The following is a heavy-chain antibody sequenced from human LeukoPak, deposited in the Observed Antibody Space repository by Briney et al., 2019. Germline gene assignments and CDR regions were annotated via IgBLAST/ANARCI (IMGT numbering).Heavy chain of an antibody. J-gene: IGHJ4*02. D-gene: IGHD1-26*01. CDR2: ISYDGSNK. CDR1: GFTFSTYA. Sequence: GGSLRLSCAPSGFTFSTYAMHWVRQAPGKGLEWVAVISYDGSNKYYADSVKGRFTISRDNSKNTLYLQMNSLRAEDTAVYYCAKDSRIVGATTSFDYWGQRTLVTVSS. CDR3: AKDSRIVGATTSFDY. V-gene: IGHV3-30*04.